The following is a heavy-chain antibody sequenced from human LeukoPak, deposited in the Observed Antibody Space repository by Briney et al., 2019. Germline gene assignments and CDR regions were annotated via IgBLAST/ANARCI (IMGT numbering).Heavy chain of an antibody. CDR3: ARHEISSSWYPAFVDY. J-gene: IGHJ4*02. D-gene: IGHD6-13*01. CDR1: GGSINNDY. CDR2: VYYSGNT. V-gene: IGHV4-59*08. Sequence: SETLSLTCTVSGGSINNDYWNWIRQPPGKGLEWIGFVYYSGNTNYNPSLESRVTISVDTSKTQFSLKLRSVTAADTAVYYCARHEISSSWYPAFVDYWGQGILVTVSS.